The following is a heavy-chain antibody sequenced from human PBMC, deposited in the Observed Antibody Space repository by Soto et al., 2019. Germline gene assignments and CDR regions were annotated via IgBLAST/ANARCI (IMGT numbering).Heavy chain of an antibody. Sequence: SETLSLTCTVSGGSISSSSYYWGWIRQPPGKGLEWIGSIYYSGSTYYNPSLKSRVTISVDTSKNQFSLKLSSVTAADTAVYYCASLSPPPGTTNFDYWGQGTLVTVSS. J-gene: IGHJ4*02. CDR3: ASLSPPPGTTNFDY. CDR2: IYYSGST. CDR1: GGSISSSSYY. D-gene: IGHD4-17*01. V-gene: IGHV4-39*01.